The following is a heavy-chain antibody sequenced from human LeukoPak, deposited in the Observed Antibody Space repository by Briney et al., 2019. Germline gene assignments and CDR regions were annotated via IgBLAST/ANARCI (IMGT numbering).Heavy chain of an antibody. V-gene: IGHV3-30*02. CDR3: AKQGEIQVGATTYYYYYMDV. CDR2: IRYDGSNK. J-gene: IGHJ6*03. D-gene: IGHD1-26*01. Sequence: GGSLRLSCAASGFTFSSYWMSWVRQAPGKGLEWVAFIRYDGSNKYYADSVKGRFTISRDNSKNTLYLQMNSLRAEDTAVYYCAKQGEIQVGATTYYYYYMDVWGKGTTVTISS. CDR1: GFTFSSYW.